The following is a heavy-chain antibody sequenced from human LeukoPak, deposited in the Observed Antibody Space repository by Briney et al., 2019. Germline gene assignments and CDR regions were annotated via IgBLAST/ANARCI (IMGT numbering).Heavy chain of an antibody. CDR2: ISDRGDRT. V-gene: IGHV3-23*01. Sequence: GRSLRLSCAASGFTFSDYAMSWVRQAPRKGLEWVSAISDRGDRTWDADSVKGRVTISRDNYKNTLFLQMNSLRAEDTAIYYCAKDSYDSSGSRYDYWGQGTLVTVSS. D-gene: IGHD3-22*01. CDR3: AKDSYDSSGSRYDY. J-gene: IGHJ4*02. CDR1: GFTFSDYA.